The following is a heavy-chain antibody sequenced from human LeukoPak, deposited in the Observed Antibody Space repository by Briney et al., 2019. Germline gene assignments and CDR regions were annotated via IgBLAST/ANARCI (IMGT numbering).Heavy chain of an antibody. CDR2: IYSGGST. CDR1: GFTVSSNY. D-gene: IGHD3-10*01. V-gene: IGHV3-66*02. CDR3: AKDLRVIYASGSFYYRYMDV. Sequence: PGGSLRLSCAASGFTVSSNYMSWVRQAPGKGLEWVSVIYSGGSTYYADSVKGRFNITRDNSKNTLYLQMSTLRTEDTAVYYCAKDLRVIYASGSFYYRYMDVWGKGTTVIISS. J-gene: IGHJ6*03.